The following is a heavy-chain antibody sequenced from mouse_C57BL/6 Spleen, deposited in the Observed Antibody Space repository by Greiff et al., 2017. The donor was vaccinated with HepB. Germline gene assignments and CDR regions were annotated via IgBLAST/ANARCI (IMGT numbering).Heavy chain of an antibody. D-gene: IGHD1-1*01. CDR1: GYTFTSYW. J-gene: IGHJ2*01. CDR3: ARPRITTVVANDYFDY. Sequence: QVQLQQPGAELVKPGASVKLSCKASGYTFTSYWMHWVKQRPGQGLEWIGMIHPNSGSTNYNEKFKSKATLTVDKSSSTAYMQLSSLTSEDSAVYYCARPRITTVVANDYFDYWGQGTTLTVSS. CDR2: IHPNSGST. V-gene: IGHV1-64*01.